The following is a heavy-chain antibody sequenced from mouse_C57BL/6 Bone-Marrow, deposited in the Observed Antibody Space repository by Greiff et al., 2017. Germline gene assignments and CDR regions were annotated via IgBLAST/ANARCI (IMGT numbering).Heavy chain of an antibody. Sequence: QVQLQESGAELVKPGASVKISCKASGYAFSSYWMNWVKQRPGKGLEWIGQIFPGDGDTNYNGKFKGKATLTADKSSSTAYMQLSSLTSEDSAVYFCARSKNWDSWFAYWGQGTLVTVSA. CDR2: IFPGDGDT. CDR3: ARSKNWDSWFAY. D-gene: IGHD4-1*01. J-gene: IGHJ3*01. V-gene: IGHV1-80*01. CDR1: GYAFSSYW.